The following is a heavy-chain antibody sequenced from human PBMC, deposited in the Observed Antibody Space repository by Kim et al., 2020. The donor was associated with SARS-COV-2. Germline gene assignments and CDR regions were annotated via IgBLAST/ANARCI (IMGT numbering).Heavy chain of an antibody. D-gene: IGHD6-6*01. Sequence: SETLSLTCAVYGGSFSGYYWSWIRQPPGKGLEWIGEINHSGSTNYNPSLKSRVTISVDTSKNQFSLKLSSVTAADTAVYYCARVMSSIAARLDWYFDLWG. CDR2: INHSGST. J-gene: IGHJ2*01. CDR3: ARVMSSIAARLDWYFDL. CDR1: GGSFSGYY. V-gene: IGHV4-34*01.